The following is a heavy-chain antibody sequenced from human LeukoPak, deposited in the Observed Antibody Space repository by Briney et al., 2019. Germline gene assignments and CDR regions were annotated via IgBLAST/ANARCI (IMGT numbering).Heavy chain of an antibody. J-gene: IGHJ4*02. V-gene: IGHV4-39*01. Sequence: SETLSLTCTVSDGSISNSNYNWGWIRQSPGKGLEWIASIHHSGTTYYNPSLKSRVTISLDTSNNQFSLRLSSVTAADTAVYFCARHPVVVVPTAHLDYWGQGTLVTVSS. D-gene: IGHD2-2*01. CDR2: IHHSGTT. CDR3: ARHPVVVVPTAHLDY. CDR1: DGSISNSNYN.